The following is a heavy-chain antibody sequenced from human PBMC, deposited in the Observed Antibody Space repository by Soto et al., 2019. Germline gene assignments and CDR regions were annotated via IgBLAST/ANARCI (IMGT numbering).Heavy chain of an antibody. Sequence: SETLSLTCTVSGDSVSSVSDYWSWIRQPPGKGLEWIGYIYYSGSADYNPSLGSRVTISIDTSKNQFSLKLTSVTAADTAVYYCARGVGFGYYFYHMDLWGQGTTVTVSS. CDR1: GDSVSSVSDY. V-gene: IGHV4-61*01. J-gene: IGHJ6*02. CDR3: ARGVGFGYYFYHMDL. CDR2: IYYSGSA. D-gene: IGHD3-10*01.